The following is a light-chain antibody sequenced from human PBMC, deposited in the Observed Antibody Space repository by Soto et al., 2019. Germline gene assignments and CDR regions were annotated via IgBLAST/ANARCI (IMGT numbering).Light chain of an antibody. CDR3: QQRSNLPYT. CDR1: QSVSSY. CDR2: DAS. Sequence: EIVLTQSPATLSLSPGERATLSCRARQSVSSYLAWYQQKPGQAHRLLIYDASNRATGIPARFSGSGSGTDFTLTISSLEPEDFAVYYCQQRSNLPYTFGQGTKLEIE. V-gene: IGKV3-11*01. J-gene: IGKJ2*01.